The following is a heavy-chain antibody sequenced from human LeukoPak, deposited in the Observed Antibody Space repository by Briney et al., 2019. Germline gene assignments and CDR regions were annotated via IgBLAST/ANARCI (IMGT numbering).Heavy chain of an antibody. Sequence: QAGGSLRLSCAASGFTFSSYGMHWVRQAPGKGLEWVAVISYDGSNKYYADSVKGRFTISRDNSKNTLYLQMNSLRAEDTAVYYRAKGTQEMATIDYWGQGTLVTVSS. CDR2: ISYDGSNK. CDR1: GFTFSSYG. CDR3: AKGTQEMATIDY. J-gene: IGHJ4*02. D-gene: IGHD5-24*01. V-gene: IGHV3-30*18.